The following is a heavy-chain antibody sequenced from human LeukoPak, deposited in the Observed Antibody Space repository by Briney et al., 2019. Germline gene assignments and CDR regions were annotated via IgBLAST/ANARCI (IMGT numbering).Heavy chain of an antibody. V-gene: IGHV3-30*02. CDR2: IRYDGSNK. CDR3: ARDLGDYGDAFDY. J-gene: IGHJ4*02. CDR1: GFTFSGYG. Sequence: GGSLRLSCAASGFTFSGYGMHWVRQAPGKGLEWVAFIRYDGSNKYYADSVKGRFTISRDNSKNTLYLQMNSLRAEDTAVYYCARDLGDYGDAFDYWGQGTLVTVSS. D-gene: IGHD4-17*01.